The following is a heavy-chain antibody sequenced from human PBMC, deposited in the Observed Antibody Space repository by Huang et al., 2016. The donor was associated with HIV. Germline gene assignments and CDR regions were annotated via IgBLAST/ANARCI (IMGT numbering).Heavy chain of an antibody. CDR1: GGSFSGYY. Sequence: HVQLQQWGAGLLKPSETLSLTCAVYGGSFSGYYWSWIRQPPGKGLEWIGEINHSGSTNYNPSLKSRVTISVDTSKNQFSLKLSSVTAADTAVYYCARILMYYNSSGYGFDYWGQGTLVTVSS. J-gene: IGHJ4*02. CDR2: INHSGST. D-gene: IGHD3-22*01. CDR3: ARILMYYNSSGYGFDY. V-gene: IGHV4-34*01.